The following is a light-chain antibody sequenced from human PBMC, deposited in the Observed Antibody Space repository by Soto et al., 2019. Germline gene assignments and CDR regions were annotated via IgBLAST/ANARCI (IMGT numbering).Light chain of an antibody. CDR3: SSYVSSRTYV. V-gene: IGLV2-14*01. CDR2: EVS. J-gene: IGLJ1*01. Sequence: QSALTQPASVSGSPGQSITISCTGSSSDVGGYNYVSWYQQHPGKAPKLIIYEVSNRPSGISSRFSGSKSANTASLTISGLQAEDEADYYCSSYVSSRTYVFGTGTKVTVL. CDR1: SSDVGGYNY.